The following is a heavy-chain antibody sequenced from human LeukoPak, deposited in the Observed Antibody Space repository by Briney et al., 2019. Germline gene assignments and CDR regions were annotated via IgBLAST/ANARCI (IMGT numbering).Heavy chain of an antibody. Sequence: PSETLSLTCTVSGGSISSGGYYWGWIRQHPGKGLEWIGYIYYSGSTYYNPSLKSRVTISVDTSKNQFSLKLSSVTAADTAVYYCAIQREYYYDSSGYYYEVRAFDIWGQGTMVTVSS. V-gene: IGHV4-31*03. J-gene: IGHJ3*02. CDR1: GGSISSGGYY. D-gene: IGHD3-22*01. CDR3: AIQREYYYDSSGYYYEVRAFDI. CDR2: IYYSGST.